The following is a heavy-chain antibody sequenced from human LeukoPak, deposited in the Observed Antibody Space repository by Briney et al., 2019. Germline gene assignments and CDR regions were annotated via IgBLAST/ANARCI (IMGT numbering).Heavy chain of an antibody. CDR2: VHLDGRT. J-gene: IGHJ4*02. D-gene: IGHD3-3*01. V-gene: IGHV4-4*02. CDR1: GGSVISTNW. Sequence: SGTLSLTCGVSGGSVISTNWWTWVRQPPGKGLEWIGEVHLDGRTNYNPSLESRLTISVDLSENHVSLKLTSVTAADTAVYYCAREGGFYRPLDYSGQGTLVTVSS. CDR3: AREGGFYRPLDY.